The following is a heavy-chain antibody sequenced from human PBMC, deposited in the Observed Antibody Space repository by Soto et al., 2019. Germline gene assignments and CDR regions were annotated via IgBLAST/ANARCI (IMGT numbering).Heavy chain of an antibody. CDR3: ARDNYGSASTYFDY. CDR2: IYYSGST. Sequence: SETLSLTCTVSGGSISSYYWSWIRQPPGKGLEWIGYIYYSGSTNYNPSLKSRVTISVDTSKNQFSLKLNSMTAADTAVYYCARDNYGSASTYFDYWGQGPLVTVST. D-gene: IGHD3-10*01. V-gene: IGHV4-59*12. J-gene: IGHJ4*02. CDR1: GGSISSYY.